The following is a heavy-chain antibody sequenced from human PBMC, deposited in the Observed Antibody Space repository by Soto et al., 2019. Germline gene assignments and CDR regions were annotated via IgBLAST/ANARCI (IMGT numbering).Heavy chain of an antibody. J-gene: IGHJ4*02. Sequence: PRGSLRLSCAASGFSFSDHYMSWIRQAPGKGLEWLSYISPRSNYREYADSVKGRHTISRDNAKKSLFLQMNSLRAEDTGVYYCVRGRGGGQFDSWGQGTLVTVSS. V-gene: IGHV3-11*05. CDR3: VRGRGGGQFDS. CDR2: ISPRSNYR. D-gene: IGHD2-21*01. CDR1: GFSFSDHY.